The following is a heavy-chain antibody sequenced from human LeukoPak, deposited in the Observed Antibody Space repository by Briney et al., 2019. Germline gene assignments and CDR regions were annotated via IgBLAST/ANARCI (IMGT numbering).Heavy chain of an antibody. D-gene: IGHD4-23*01. V-gene: IGHV3-74*01. CDR1: GFAFSSNW. CDR2: IKGDGIST. CDR3: ASSTVVTGKIDY. Sequence: GGSLRLSCAASGFAFSSNWMHWVRHAPGQGLVWVSRIKGDGISTNYADSVKGRFTISRDNSKNTLYLQMNSLRAEDTAVYYCASSTVVTGKIDYWGQGTLVTVSS. J-gene: IGHJ4*02.